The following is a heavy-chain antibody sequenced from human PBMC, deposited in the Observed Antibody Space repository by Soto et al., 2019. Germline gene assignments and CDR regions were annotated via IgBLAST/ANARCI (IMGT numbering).Heavy chain of an antibody. Sequence: QVTLKESGPVLVKPTETLTLTCTVSGFSLSNVSMGVSWIRQPPGKALEWLAHIFSNDEKSYSTSLKSRLTISKDTSRGQVVLTMTDMDPVDTATYYCARTTIVSFLFDYWGQGTVVTVSS. CDR2: IFSNDEK. J-gene: IGHJ4*02. CDR1: GFSLSNVSMG. D-gene: IGHD5-12*01. CDR3: ARTTIVSFLFDY. V-gene: IGHV2-26*01.